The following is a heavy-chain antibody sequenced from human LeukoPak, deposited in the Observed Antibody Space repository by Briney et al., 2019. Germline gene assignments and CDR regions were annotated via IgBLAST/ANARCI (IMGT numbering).Heavy chain of an antibody. J-gene: IGHJ5*02. CDR3: AKDPSVWLLGWFDP. Sequence: PGGSLRLSCAASGFIFSSYGMHWVRQAPGKGLEWVAVISYDGSNKYYADSVKGRFTISRDNSKNTLYLQMNSLRAEDTAVYYCAKDPSVWLLGWFDPWGQGTLVTVSS. CDR1: GFIFSSYG. D-gene: IGHD3-9*01. CDR2: ISYDGSNK. V-gene: IGHV3-30*12.